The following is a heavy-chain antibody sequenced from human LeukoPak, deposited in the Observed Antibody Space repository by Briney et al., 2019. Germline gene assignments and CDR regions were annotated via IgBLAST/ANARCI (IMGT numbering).Heavy chain of an antibody. CDR3: AREREYSSSSALDY. D-gene: IGHD6-6*01. V-gene: IGHV1-18*01. CDR1: GYTFTSYG. Sequence: ASVKVSCEASGYTFTSYGISWVRQAPGQGLEWMGWISAYNGNTNYAQKLQGRVTMTTDKSTSAAYMELSSLRSEDTAVYYCAREREYSSSSALDYWGQGTLVTVSS. J-gene: IGHJ4*02. CDR2: ISAYNGNT.